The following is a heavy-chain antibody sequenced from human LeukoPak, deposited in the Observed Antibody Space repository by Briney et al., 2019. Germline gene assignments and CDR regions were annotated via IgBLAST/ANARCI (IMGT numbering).Heavy chain of an antibody. V-gene: IGHV4-39*01. D-gene: IGHD2-2*01. J-gene: IGHJ4*02. CDR1: GDSISSSSYY. CDR3: ARSSAEPPYYFDY. Sequence: SETLSLTCTVSGDSISSSSYYWGWIRQPPGKGLEWIGSIFYSGSTFYNPSLKSRVTISVDTSKNQFSLKLRSVTAADTAVYYCARSSAEPPYYFDYWGQGTLVTVSS. CDR2: IFYSGST.